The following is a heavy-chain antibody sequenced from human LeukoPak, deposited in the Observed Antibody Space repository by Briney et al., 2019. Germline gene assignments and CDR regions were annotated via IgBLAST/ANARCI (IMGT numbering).Heavy chain of an antibody. CDR1: GGSISSSSYY. CDR2: IYTSGST. D-gene: IGHD3-22*01. CDR3: ARDQYYYDSSGYYLFDY. Sequence: SETLSLTCTVSGGSISSSSYYWSWIRQPAGKGLEWIGRIYTSGSTNYNPSLKSRVTMSVDTSKNQFSLKLSSVTAADTAVYYCARDQYYYDSSGYYLFDYWGQGTLVTVSS. J-gene: IGHJ4*02. V-gene: IGHV4-61*02.